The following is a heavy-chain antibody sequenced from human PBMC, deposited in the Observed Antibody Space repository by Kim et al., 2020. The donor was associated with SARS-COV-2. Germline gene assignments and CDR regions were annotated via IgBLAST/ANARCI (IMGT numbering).Heavy chain of an antibody. CDR3: ARTPGRYCGGDCYSWGYFDY. J-gene: IGHJ4*02. CDR1: GGTFSSYA. V-gene: IGHV1-69*13. D-gene: IGHD2-21*02. Sequence: SVKVSCKASGGTFSSYAISWVRQAPGQGLEWMGGIIPIFGTANYAQKFQGRVTITADESTSTAYMELSSLRSEDTAVYYCARTPGRYCGGDCYSWGYFDYWGQGTLVTVSS. CDR2: IIPIFGTA.